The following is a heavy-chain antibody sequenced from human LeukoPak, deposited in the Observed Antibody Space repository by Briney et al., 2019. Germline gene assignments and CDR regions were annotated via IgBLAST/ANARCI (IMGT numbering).Heavy chain of an antibody. CDR1: GYTFTSYY. CDR2: INPSGGST. CDR3: ARPGSTGDSGSYYNGFDP. D-gene: IGHD3-10*01. Sequence: ASVTVSCKASGYTFTSYYMHWVRQAPGQGLEWMGIINPSGGSTSYAQKFQGRVTMTRDTSTSTVYMELSSLRSEDTAVYYCARPGSTGDSGSYYNGFDPWGQGTLVTVSS. J-gene: IGHJ5*02. V-gene: IGHV1-46*01.